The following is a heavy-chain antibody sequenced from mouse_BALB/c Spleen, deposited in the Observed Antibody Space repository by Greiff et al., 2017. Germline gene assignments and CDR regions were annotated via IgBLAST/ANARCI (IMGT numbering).Heavy chain of an antibody. CDR3: TRAYYGSSSDY. CDR2: IRLKSNNYAT. V-gene: IGHV6-6*02. CDR1: GFTFSNYW. D-gene: IGHD1-1*01. Sequence: EVQLVESGGGLVQPGGSMKLSCVASGFTFSNYWMNWVRQSPEKGLEWVAEIRLKSNNYATHYAESVKGRFTISRDDSKSSVYLQMNNLKAEDTGSYYCTRAYYGSSSDYWGQGTTLTVSS. J-gene: IGHJ2*01.